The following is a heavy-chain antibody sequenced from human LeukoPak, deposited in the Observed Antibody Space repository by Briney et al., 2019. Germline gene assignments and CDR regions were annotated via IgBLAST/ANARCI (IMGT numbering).Heavy chain of an antibody. J-gene: IGHJ4*02. CDR3: AKEALSYYDGSEDF. CDR2: INSDGSST. CDR1: GFTFSSYW. Sequence: PGGSLRLSCAASGFTFSSYWMHWVRQAPGKGLVWVSRINSDGSSTSYADSVKGRFTISRDNSKNTLYLQMNSLRAEDTAVYYCAKEALSYYDGSEDFWGQGTLVTVSS. D-gene: IGHD3-22*01. V-gene: IGHV3-74*01.